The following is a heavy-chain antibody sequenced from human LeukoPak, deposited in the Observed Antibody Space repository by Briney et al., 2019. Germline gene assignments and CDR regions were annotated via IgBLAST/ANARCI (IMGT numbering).Heavy chain of an antibody. Sequence: ASVKVSCKVSGYTLTDLSVHWVRQTPGKGLEWMGGFDPEDGETIYAQKFQGRVTMTRDTSTSTVYMELSSLRSEDTAVYYCASTGYSSSWSFDYWGQGTLVTVSS. J-gene: IGHJ4*02. CDR3: ASTGYSSSWSFDY. V-gene: IGHV1-24*01. CDR2: FDPEDGET. D-gene: IGHD6-13*01. CDR1: GYTLTDLS.